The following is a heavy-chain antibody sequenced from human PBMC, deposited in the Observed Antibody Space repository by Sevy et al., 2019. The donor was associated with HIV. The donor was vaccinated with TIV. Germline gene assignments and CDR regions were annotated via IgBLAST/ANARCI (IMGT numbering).Heavy chain of an antibody. D-gene: IGHD4-17*01. CDR3: TGETPPLNYGRTGDAFDI. J-gene: IGHJ3*02. V-gene: IGHV3-33*01. CDR2: IWYDGSNK. Sequence: GGSLRLSCAASGFTCSSYVMHWVRQAPGKGLEWVAVIWYDGSNKYYADSVKGRFNISRDISKNTLYLQMNSRRDEDTAVYYWTGETPPLNYGRTGDAFDIWGQGTMVTVSS. CDR1: GFTCSSYV.